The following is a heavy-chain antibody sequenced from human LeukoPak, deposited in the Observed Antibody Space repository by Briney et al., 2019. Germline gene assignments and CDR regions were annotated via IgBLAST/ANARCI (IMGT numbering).Heavy chain of an antibody. Sequence: GGSLRLSCAASGFTFSDYNMRWIRQAPGKGLEWVSSISRSGSTKYYADSVKGRFTISRDNAKNSLFLQMNSLRADDTAVYYCAKSGYNRFDYWGQGTLVTVSS. CDR3: AKSGYNRFDY. D-gene: IGHD5-24*01. CDR1: GFTFSDYN. J-gene: IGHJ4*02. CDR2: ISRSGSTK. V-gene: IGHV3-11*01.